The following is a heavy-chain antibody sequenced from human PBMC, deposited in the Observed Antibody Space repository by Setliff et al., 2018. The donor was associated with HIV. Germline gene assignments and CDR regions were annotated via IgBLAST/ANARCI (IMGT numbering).Heavy chain of an antibody. Sequence: GESLKISCKGSGYSFSSYWIGWVRQMPGQGLEFMGLLYPAFSNIRYRPSFQGHVTFAADKSISTAYLQWSSLKASDTARYYCARVDMGYYYDSSGYSHCDHWGQGTLVTVSS. J-gene: IGHJ4*02. CDR3: ARVDMGYYYDSSGYSHCDH. CDR2: LYPAFSNI. D-gene: IGHD3-22*01. V-gene: IGHV5-51*01. CDR1: GYSFSSYW.